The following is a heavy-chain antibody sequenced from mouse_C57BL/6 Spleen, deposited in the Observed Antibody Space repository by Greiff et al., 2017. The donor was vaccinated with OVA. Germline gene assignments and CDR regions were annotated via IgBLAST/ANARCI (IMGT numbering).Heavy chain of an antibody. CDR2: IHPNSGST. J-gene: IGHJ4*01. Sequence: VQLQQPGAELVKPGASVKLSCKASGYTFTSYWMHWVKQRPGQGLEWIGMIHPNSGSTNYNEKFKSKATLTVDKSSSTAYMQLSSLTSEDSAVYYCASYDYDGEAMDYWGQGTSVTVSS. V-gene: IGHV1-64*01. CDR3: ASYDYDGEAMDY. D-gene: IGHD2-4*01. CDR1: GYTFTSYW.